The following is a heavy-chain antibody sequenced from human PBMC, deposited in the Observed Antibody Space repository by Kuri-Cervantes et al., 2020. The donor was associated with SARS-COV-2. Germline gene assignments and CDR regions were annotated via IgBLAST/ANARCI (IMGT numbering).Heavy chain of an antibody. CDR3: ARHVGYCSSTSCRQGIWFDP. J-gene: IGHJ5*02. D-gene: IGHD2-2*01. V-gene: IGHV4-34*01. CDR1: GGSFSGYY. Sequence: SETLSLTCAVYGGSFSGYYWSWIRQPPGKGLEWIGSIYHSGSTYYNPSLKSRVTISVDMSKNQFSLKLSSVTAADTAVYYCARHVGYCSSTSCRQGIWFDPWGQGTLVTVSS. CDR2: IYHSGST.